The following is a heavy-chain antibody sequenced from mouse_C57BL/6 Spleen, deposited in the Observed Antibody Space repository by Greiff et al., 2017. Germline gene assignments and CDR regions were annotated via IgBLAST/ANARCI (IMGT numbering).Heavy chain of an antibody. CDR1: GYAFSSSW. D-gene: IGHD2-4*01. J-gene: IGHJ2*01. CDR3: ARSTMITTFFDY. CDR2: IYPGDGDT. Sequence: VKLVESGPELVKPGASVKISCKASGYAFSSSWMNWVKQRPGKGLEWIGRIYPGDGDTNYNGKFKGKATLTADKSSSTAYMQLSSLTSEDSAVYFCARSTMITTFFDYWGQGTTLTVSS. V-gene: IGHV1-82*01.